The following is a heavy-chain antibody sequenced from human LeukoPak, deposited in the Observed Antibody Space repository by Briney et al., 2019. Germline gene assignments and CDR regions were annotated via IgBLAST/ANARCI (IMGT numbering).Heavy chain of an antibody. D-gene: IGHD3-22*01. CDR1: GFTFSSYW. CDR2: INSDGSST. V-gene: IGHV3-74*01. Sequence: HGGSLRLSCAASGFTFSSYWMHWVRQAPGKGLVWVSRINSDGSSTSYADSVKGRFTISRDNAKNTLYLQMNSLRAEDTAVYYCAREMYYYDSSGYSNWFDPWGQGTLVTVSS. J-gene: IGHJ5*02. CDR3: AREMYYYDSSGYSNWFDP.